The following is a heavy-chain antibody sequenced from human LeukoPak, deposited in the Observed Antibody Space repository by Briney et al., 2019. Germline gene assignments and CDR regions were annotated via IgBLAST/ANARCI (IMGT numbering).Heavy chain of an antibody. CDR3: ARDVGVYEYSSSPGDY. V-gene: IGHV1-46*01. CDR1: GYTFTSYY. CDR2: INPSGGST. J-gene: IGHJ4*02. D-gene: IGHD6-6*01. Sequence: ASVKVSCKASGYTFTSYYMHWVRQAPGQGLEWMGIINPSGGSTSYAQKFQGRVTMTRDTSTSTVYMELSSLRSEDTAVYHCARDVGVYEYSSSPGDYWGQGTLVTVSS.